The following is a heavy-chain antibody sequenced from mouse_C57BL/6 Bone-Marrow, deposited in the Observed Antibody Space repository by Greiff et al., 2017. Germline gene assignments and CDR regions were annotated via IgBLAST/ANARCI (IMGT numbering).Heavy chain of an antibody. D-gene: IGHD2-4*01. CDR2: IDPSASYT. CDR3: ARGGLRRGFAY. CDR1: GYTFTSYW. Sequence: QVQLQQPGAELVKPGASVKLSCKASGYTFTSYWMQWVRQRPGQGLEWIGEIDPSASYTNYNQKFKGKATLTVDTSSSTAYMQLSSLTSEDSAVYYCARGGLRRGFAYWGKGTLVTVSA. V-gene: IGHV1-50*01. J-gene: IGHJ3*01.